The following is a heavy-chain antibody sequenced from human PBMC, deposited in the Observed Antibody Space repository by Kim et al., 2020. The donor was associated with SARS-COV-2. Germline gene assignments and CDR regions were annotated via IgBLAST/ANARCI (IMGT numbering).Heavy chain of an antibody. Sequence: GGSLRLSCAASGFTFSSYGMHWVRQAPGKGLEWVAVISYDGSNKYYADSVKGRFTISRDNSKNTLYLQMNSLRAEDTAVYYCATRGDQEHRVSYYYYGMDVWGQGTTVTVSS. V-gene: IGHV3-30*03. CDR2: ISYDGSNK. CDR1: GFTFSSYG. D-gene: IGHD2-21*02. J-gene: IGHJ6*02. CDR3: ATRGDQEHRVSYYYYGMDV.